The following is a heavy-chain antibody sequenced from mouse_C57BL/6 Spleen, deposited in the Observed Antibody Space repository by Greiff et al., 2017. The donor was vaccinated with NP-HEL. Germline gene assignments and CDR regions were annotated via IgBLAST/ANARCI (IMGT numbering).Heavy chain of an antibody. CDR2: ISNGGGST. J-gene: IGHJ2*01. Sequence: EVMLVESGGGLVQPGGSLKLSCAASGFTFSDYYMYWVRQTPEKRLEWVAYISNGGGSTYYPDTVKGRFTISRDNAKNTLYLQMSRLKSEDTAMYYCARGNPYYIDYWGQGTTLTVSS. V-gene: IGHV5-12*01. CDR3: ARGNPYYIDY. CDR1: GFTFSDYY.